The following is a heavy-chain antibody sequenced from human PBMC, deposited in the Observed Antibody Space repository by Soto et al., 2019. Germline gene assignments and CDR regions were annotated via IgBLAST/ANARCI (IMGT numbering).Heavy chain of an antibody. CDR2: IKSSTDGGTA. V-gene: IGHV3-15*07. J-gene: IGHJ4*02. D-gene: IGHD3-16*01. Sequence: EVQLVESGGGFVESGGSLRLSCAASGFSFKDAWMTWVRQAPGKGLEWVGRIKSSTDGGTADYGAAVKGRFTMSRDDSKDTLYLHMEGRKRKDTGVYYCPSFSHLGGRLFDYGGPGTQVNVSS. CDR3: PSFSHLGGRLFDY. CDR1: GFSFKDAW.